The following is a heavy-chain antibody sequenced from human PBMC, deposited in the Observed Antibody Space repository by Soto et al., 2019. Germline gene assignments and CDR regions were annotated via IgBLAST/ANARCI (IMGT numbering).Heavy chain of an antibody. V-gene: IGHV1-69*13. CDR1: GGTFSSYA. J-gene: IGHJ5*02. CDR2: IIPIFGTA. D-gene: IGHD6-6*01. Sequence: GASVKVSCKASGGTFSSYAISWVRQAPGQGLEWMGGIIPIFGTANYAQKFQGRVTITADESTSTAYMELSSLRSEDTAVYYCARRSSSENGWFDPWGQGTLVTVSS. CDR3: ARRSSSENGWFDP.